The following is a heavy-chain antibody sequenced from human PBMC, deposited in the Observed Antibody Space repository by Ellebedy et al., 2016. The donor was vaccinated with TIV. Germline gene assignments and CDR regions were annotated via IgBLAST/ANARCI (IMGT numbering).Heavy chain of an antibody. CDR2: ISYDGSNK. CDR3: ASPSYCSGDTCTSLFDY. J-gene: IGHJ4*02. CDR1: GFSFRTYA. V-gene: IGHV3-30-3*01. Sequence: GGSLRLXXAVSGFSFRTYAMHWVRQAPGKGLEWVAVISYDGSNKYYADSVKGRFTISRDNSKNTMYLQMNSLRVEDTAVYYCASPSYCSGDTCTSLFDYWGQGILVTVSS. D-gene: IGHD2-15*01.